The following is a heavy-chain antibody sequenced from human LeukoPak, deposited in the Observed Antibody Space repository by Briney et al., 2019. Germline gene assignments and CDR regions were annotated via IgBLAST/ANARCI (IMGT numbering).Heavy chain of an antibody. CDR1: GASISSSSYY. Sequence: SETLSLTCTVSGASISSSSYYGAWIRQPPGKGLEWIGSIYFIGSTYYNPSLKSRVTISVDTSKNQFSLKLSSVTAADTAVYYCARDLIAVAGTCFDYWGQGTLVTVSS. CDR2: IYFIGST. CDR3: ARDLIAVAGTCFDY. J-gene: IGHJ4*02. V-gene: IGHV4-39*02. D-gene: IGHD6-19*01.